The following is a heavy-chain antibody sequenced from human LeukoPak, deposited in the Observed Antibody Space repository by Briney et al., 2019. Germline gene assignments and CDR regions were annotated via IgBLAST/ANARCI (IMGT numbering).Heavy chain of an antibody. V-gene: IGHV7-4-1*02. CDR3: ASCNDSSGYFAY. Sequence: ASVKVSCKPSGYTFTYYAINWVRQAPGQGLEYMGWVNTNTGNPTYAQGFTGRFVFSSDSSVSTAYLQITSLKADGSAIYFCASCNDSSGYFAYWGQGTLVTVSS. CDR2: VNTNTGNP. CDR1: GYTFTYYA. J-gene: IGHJ4*02. D-gene: IGHD3-22*01.